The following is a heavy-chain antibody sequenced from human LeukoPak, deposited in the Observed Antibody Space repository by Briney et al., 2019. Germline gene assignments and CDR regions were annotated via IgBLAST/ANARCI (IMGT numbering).Heavy chain of an antibody. CDR3: ARAEWELLGQVEY. V-gene: IGHV3-30-3*01. Sequence: GGSLRLSCAASGFTFSSNAMHWVRQAPGKGLEWVAVISYDGSNKYYADSVKGRFTISRDNSKNTLYLQMNSLRAEDTAVYYCARAEWELLGQVEYWGQGTLVTVSS. D-gene: IGHD1-26*01. CDR1: GFTFSSNA. CDR2: ISYDGSNK. J-gene: IGHJ4*02.